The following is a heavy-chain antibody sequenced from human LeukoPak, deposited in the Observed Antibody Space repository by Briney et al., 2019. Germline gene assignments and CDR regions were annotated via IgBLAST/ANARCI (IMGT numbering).Heavy chain of an antibody. Sequence: SETLPLTCTVSGGSISSNSYYWGWIRQPPGKGLEWIGSIHYSGTTSYNPSLKSRVTISVDTSKNQFSLKLSSVTAADTAVYYCARRSWGAAAAPRGNYYYYYYMDVWGKGTTVTISS. CDR1: GGSISSNSYY. CDR2: IHYSGTT. V-gene: IGHV4-39*07. D-gene: IGHD6-13*01. J-gene: IGHJ6*03. CDR3: ARRSWGAAAAPRGNYYYYYYMDV.